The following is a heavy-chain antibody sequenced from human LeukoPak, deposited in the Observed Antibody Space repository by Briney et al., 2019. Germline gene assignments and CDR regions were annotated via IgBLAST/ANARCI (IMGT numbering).Heavy chain of an antibody. J-gene: IGHJ4*02. Sequence: GESLKISCKGSGYNFTNYWIGWVRQMPGKGLEWMGIIYPGDSETRYSPSFQGQVTISADKSISTAHLQWSSLKASDTAMYYCARLFRNYYDSSGRGRLDYWGQGTLVTVSS. CDR1: GYNFTNYW. CDR3: ARLFRNYYDSSGRGRLDY. V-gene: IGHV5-51*01. D-gene: IGHD3-22*01. CDR2: IYPGDSET.